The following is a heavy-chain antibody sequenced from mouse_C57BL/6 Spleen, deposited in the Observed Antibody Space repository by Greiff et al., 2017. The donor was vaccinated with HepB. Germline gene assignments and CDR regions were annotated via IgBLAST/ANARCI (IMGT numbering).Heavy chain of an antibody. Sequence: QVQLQQSGAELVKPGASVKMSCKASGYTFTSYWITWVKQRPGQGLEWIGDIYPGSGSTNYNEKFKSKATLTVDTSSSTAYMQLSSLTSEDSAVYYCARRDYGNAMDYWGQGTSVTVSS. J-gene: IGHJ4*01. CDR2: IYPGSGST. D-gene: IGHD1-1*01. CDR1: GYTFTSYW. CDR3: ARRDYGNAMDY. V-gene: IGHV1-55*01.